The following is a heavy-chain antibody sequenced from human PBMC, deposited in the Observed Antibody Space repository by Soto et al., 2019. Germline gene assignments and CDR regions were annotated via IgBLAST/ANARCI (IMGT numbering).Heavy chain of an antibody. J-gene: IGHJ1*01. D-gene: IGHD2-15*01. CDR2: IIPIYGTA. V-gene: IGHV1-69*06. CDR3: ARGSRDCSGGSCFPLPTAEYFQH. Sequence: QVPLVQSGAEVKKPGSSVKVSCKASGDTFSNYAISWVRQAPGQGLEWMGGIIPIYGTAHYAQKFQDRVTITADTSTSTADMELSSLRPEDTAVYYCARGSRDCSGGSCFPLPTAEYFQHWGQGSLVTVSS. CDR1: GDTFSNYA.